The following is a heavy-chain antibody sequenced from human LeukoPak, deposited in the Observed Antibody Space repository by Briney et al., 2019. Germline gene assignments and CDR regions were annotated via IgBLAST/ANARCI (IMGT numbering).Heavy chain of an antibody. V-gene: IGHV3-23*01. CDR1: GFTFSSYA. D-gene: IGHD3-10*01. J-gene: IGHJ4*02. CDR3: ASPNPIGDLSWLDY. Sequence: PGRSLSLSCAASGFTFSSYAMSWVRQPPEKGLEWVSVIGGSGDNRYYADSVKGRFTISRDNSKNTLYLQMNSLRVEDTAVYYCASPNPIGDLSWLDYWGQGALVTVSS. CDR2: IGGSGDNR.